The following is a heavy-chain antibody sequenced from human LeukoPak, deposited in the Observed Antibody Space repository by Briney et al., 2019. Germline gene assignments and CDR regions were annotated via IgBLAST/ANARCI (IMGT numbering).Heavy chain of an antibody. J-gene: IGHJ4*02. CDR1: GGTFSSYA. Sequence: SVKVSCKASGGTFSSYAISWVRQAPGQGLEWMGGIIPIFGTANYAQKFQGRVTITADESTSTAYMELSSLRSEDTAVYYCARHLDIVAPFDYWGQGTLVTVSS. D-gene: IGHD5-12*01. CDR2: IIPIFGTA. V-gene: IGHV1-69*13. CDR3: ARHLDIVAPFDY.